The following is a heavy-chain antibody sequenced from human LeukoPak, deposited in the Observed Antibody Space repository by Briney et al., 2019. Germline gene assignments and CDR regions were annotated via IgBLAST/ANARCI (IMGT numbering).Heavy chain of an antibody. CDR1: GFTFSDYY. J-gene: IGHJ4*02. Sequence: PGGSLRLSCAASGFTFSDYYMSWIRQAPGKGLEWVSYISSSGSTIYYADSVKGRFTISRDNSKNTLYLQMNSLRAEDTAVYYCARDTAIYGRNFDYWGQGTLVTVSS. CDR2: ISSSGSTI. D-gene: IGHD4-17*01. V-gene: IGHV3-11*04. CDR3: ARDTAIYGRNFDY.